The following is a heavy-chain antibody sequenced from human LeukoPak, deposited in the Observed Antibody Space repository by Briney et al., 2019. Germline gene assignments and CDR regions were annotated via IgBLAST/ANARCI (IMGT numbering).Heavy chain of an antibody. CDR1: GGSFSGYY. Sequence: SETLSLTCAVYGGSFSGYYWSWIRQPPGKGLEWIGEINHSGSTNYNPSLKSRVTISVDTSKNQFSLKLSSVTAADTAVYYCARLSCSGGSCYSGAWYFDLWGRGTLVTVSS. D-gene: IGHD2-15*01. V-gene: IGHV4-34*01. CDR3: ARLSCSGGSCYSGAWYFDL. J-gene: IGHJ2*01. CDR2: INHSGST.